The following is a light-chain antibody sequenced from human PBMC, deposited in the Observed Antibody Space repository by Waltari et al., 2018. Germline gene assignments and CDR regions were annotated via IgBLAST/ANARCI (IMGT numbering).Light chain of an antibody. Sequence: DIQMTQSPSSLSASVGDRVTITCQASQDISNYLNWYQQKPGKAPKLLIYDASNLETGVPSRVSGSGSGTEFTFTISSLQPEDIATYYCQQYDNLPRVFGPGTKVDIK. CDR1: QDISNY. V-gene: IGKV1-33*01. J-gene: IGKJ3*01. CDR3: QQYDNLPRV. CDR2: DAS.